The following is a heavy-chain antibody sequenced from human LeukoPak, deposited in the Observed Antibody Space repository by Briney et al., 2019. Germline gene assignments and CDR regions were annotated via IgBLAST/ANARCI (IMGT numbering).Heavy chain of an antibody. V-gene: IGHV4-34*01. CDR1: GGSFSGYY. J-gene: IGHJ6*03. Sequence: SETLSLTCAVYGGSFSGYYWSWIRQPPGKGLEWIGEINHSGSTNYNPSLKSRVTMSVDTSKNQFSLKLSSVTAADTAVYYCARGPLPYGSGSYYYYMDVWGKGTTVTISS. D-gene: IGHD3-10*01. CDR2: INHSGST. CDR3: ARGPLPYGSGSYYYYMDV.